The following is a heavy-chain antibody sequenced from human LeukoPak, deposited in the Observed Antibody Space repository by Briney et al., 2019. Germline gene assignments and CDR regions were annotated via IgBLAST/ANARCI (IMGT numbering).Heavy chain of an antibody. CDR3: ARVELSFNYYMDV. Sequence: ASLKVSCKASGYTFTSYDINWVRQATGQGLEWMGWMSPNSGNTGYAQKFQGRVTITADKSTSTAYMELSSLRSEDTAIYYCARVELSFNYYMDVWGKGTTVTVSS. CDR1: GYTFTSYD. D-gene: IGHD2-8*01. CDR2: MSPNSGNT. V-gene: IGHV1-8*03. J-gene: IGHJ6*03.